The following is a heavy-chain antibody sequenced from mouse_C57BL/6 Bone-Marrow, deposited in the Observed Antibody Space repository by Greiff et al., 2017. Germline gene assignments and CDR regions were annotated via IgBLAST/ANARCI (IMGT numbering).Heavy chain of an antibody. D-gene: IGHD2-13*01. CDR1: GYTFTVYY. CDR2: IFPGSGST. CDR3: AREEDYCYYFDY. Sequence: QVQLKESGPELVKPGASVKISCKASGYTFTVYYINWVKQRPGQGLEWIGWIFPGSGSTYYNEKFKGKATLTVDKSSSTAYMLLSSLTSEDSAVYFCAREEDYCYYFDYWGQGTTLTVSS. V-gene: IGHV1-75*01. J-gene: IGHJ2*01.